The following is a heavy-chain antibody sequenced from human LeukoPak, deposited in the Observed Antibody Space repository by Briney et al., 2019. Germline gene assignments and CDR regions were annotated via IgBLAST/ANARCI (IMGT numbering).Heavy chain of an antibody. Sequence: SETLSLTCAVYGGSFGGYYWSWIRQPPGKGLEWIGEINHSGSTNYNPSLKSRVTISVDTSKNQFSLKLSSVTAADTAVYYCARGHYYDSSGYGYGMDVWGQGTTVTVSS. V-gene: IGHV4-34*01. CDR1: GGSFGGYY. CDR3: ARGHYYDSSGYGYGMDV. CDR2: INHSGST. D-gene: IGHD3-22*01. J-gene: IGHJ6*02.